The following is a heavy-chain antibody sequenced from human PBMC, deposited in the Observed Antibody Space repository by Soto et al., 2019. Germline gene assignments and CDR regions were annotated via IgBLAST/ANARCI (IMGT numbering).Heavy chain of an antibody. J-gene: IGHJ4*02. D-gene: IGHD3-16*01. CDR2: ISAYNGNT. CDR3: GRGGTPIDS. V-gene: IGHV1-18*01. CDR1: GYTFTNFG. Sequence: QVQLVQSGAEVKKPGASVKVSCKASGYTFTNFGISWVRQAPGQGLEWMGWISAYNGNTNYAQKFQGRGTMTTATPTSTAYMEVRSLRFGDTAVYYCGRGGTPIDSWGQGTRATVSS.